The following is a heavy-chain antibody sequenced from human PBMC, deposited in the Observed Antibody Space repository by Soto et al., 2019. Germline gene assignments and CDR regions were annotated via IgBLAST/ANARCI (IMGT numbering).Heavy chain of an antibody. Sequence: EVQLLESGGGLVQPGGSLRLSCVASGFSFSTYAMSWVRQAPGKGLEWVSVISGSDGSTYYADSVKGRFTISRDNSKNTLYLLMNSLRAEDTPVYYCAKDRERDAWYEDYWGQGTLVTVSS. D-gene: IGHD6-13*01. CDR1: GFSFSTYA. J-gene: IGHJ4*02. V-gene: IGHV3-23*01. CDR2: ISGSDGST. CDR3: AKDRERDAWYEDY.